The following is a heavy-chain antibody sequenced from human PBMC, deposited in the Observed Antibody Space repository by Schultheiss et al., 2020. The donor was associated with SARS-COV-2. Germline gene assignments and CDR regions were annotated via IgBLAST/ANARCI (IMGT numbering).Heavy chain of an antibody. Sequence: SETLSLTCTVSGGSISSYYWSWIRQPPGKGLEWIGYIYYSGSTNYNPSLKSRVTISVDTSKNQFSLKLSSVTAADTAVYYCARDRGGYWGQGTLVTVSS. D-gene: IGHD3-16*01. CDR3: ARDRGGY. J-gene: IGHJ4*02. V-gene: IGHV4-59*01. CDR1: GGSISSYY. CDR2: IYYSGST.